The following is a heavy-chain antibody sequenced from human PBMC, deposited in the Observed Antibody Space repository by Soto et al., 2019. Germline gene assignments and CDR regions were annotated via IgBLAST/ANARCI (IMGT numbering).Heavy chain of an antibody. J-gene: IGHJ4*02. V-gene: IGHV5-10-1*01. CDR1: GYSFTSYW. Sequence: VESLKISCKGSGYSFTSYWISCLLEMPVEVLEWMGRIDPSDSYTNYSPSFQGHVTISADKSISTAYLQWSSLKASDTAMYYCASQYYDILTGYYPTGSFDYWGQGTLVTVSS. D-gene: IGHD3-9*01. CDR2: IDPSDSYT. CDR3: ASQYYDILTGYYPTGSFDY.